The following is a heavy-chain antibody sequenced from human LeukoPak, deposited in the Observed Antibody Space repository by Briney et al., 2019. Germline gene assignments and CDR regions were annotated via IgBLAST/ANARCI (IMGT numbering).Heavy chain of an antibody. J-gene: IGHJ5*02. CDR3: ARLLGYDYVWGSSNWFDP. Sequence: ASVKVSCKASGYTFTSYYMHWVRQAPGQGLEWMGLINPTGGSTGYAQKFQGRVTMTRNTSISTAYVELSSLRSEDTAVYYCARLLGYDYVWGSSNWFDPWGQGTLVTVSS. V-gene: IGHV1-46*01. CDR2: INPTGGST. CDR1: GYTFTSYY. D-gene: IGHD3-16*01.